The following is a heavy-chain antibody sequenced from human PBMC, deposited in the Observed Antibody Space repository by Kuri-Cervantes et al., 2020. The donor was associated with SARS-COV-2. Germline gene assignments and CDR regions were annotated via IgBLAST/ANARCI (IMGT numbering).Heavy chain of an antibody. J-gene: IGHJ4*02. Sequence: GESLKISCAASGFTFSSYWMGWVRQAPGKGLEWVANIKQDGSEKYYVDSVKGRFTISRDNAKNSLYLQMNSLRAEDTAVYYCARDREFIAARIFDYWGQGTLVTVSS. CDR2: IKQDGSEK. V-gene: IGHV3-7*01. CDR1: GFTFSSYW. CDR3: ARDREFIAARIFDY. D-gene: IGHD6-6*01.